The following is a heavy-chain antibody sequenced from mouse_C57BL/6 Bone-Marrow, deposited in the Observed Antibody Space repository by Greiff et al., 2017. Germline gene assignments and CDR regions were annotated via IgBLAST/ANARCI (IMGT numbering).Heavy chain of an antibody. J-gene: IGHJ4*01. CDR3: ASGNYPYYAMDY. CDR1: GYAFSSSW. Sequence: VQLQQSGPELVKPGASVKISCKASGYAFSSSWMNWVKQRPGKGLEWIGRIYPGDGDTNYNGKFKGKATLTADKSSSTAYMQLSSLTSEDSAVYFCASGNYPYYAMDYWGQGTSVTVSS. CDR2: IYPGDGDT. V-gene: IGHV1-82*01. D-gene: IGHD2-1*01.